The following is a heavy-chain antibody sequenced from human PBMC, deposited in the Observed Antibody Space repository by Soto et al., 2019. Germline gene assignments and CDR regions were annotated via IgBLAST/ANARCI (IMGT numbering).Heavy chain of an antibody. CDR1: GFTFDDYT. CDR2: ISWDGGST. Sequence: GGSLRLSCAASGFTFDDYTMHWVRQAPGKGLEWVSLISWDGGSTYYADSVKGRFTISRDNSKNSLYLQMNSLRTEDTALYYCAKDGGVSDSSSSYYYGMDVWGQGTTVTV. CDR3: AKDGGVSDSSSSYYYGMDV. D-gene: IGHD6-6*01. J-gene: IGHJ6*01. V-gene: IGHV3-43*01.